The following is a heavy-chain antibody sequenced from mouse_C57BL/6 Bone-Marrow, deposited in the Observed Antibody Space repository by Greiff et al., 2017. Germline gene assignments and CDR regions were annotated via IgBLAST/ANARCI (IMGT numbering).Heavy chain of an antibody. CDR3: AREGAIYYDYLRYFDV. Sequence: EVQLQQSGPELVKPGASVKISCKASGYTFTDYYMNWVKQSHGKSLEWIGDINPNNGGTSYNQKFKGKATLTVDKSSSTAYMELRSLTSEDSAVYYCAREGAIYYDYLRYFDVWGTGTTVTVSS. CDR1: GYTFTDYY. V-gene: IGHV1-26*01. J-gene: IGHJ1*03. D-gene: IGHD2-4*01. CDR2: INPNNGGT.